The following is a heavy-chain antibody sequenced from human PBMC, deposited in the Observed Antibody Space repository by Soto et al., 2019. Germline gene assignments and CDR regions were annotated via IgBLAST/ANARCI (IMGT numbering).Heavy chain of an antibody. CDR1: GGTFSSYA. V-gene: IGHV1-69*06. J-gene: IGHJ5*02. D-gene: IGHD6-13*01. CDR3: ARDKDSSSWYNWFDP. Sequence: QVQLVQSGAEVKKPGSSVKVSCKASGGTFSSYAISWVQQAPGQGLEWMGGIIPIFGTANYAQKFQGRVTITADKSTSTAYMELSSLRSEDTAVYYCARDKDSSSWYNWFDPWGQGTLVTVSS. CDR2: IIPIFGTA.